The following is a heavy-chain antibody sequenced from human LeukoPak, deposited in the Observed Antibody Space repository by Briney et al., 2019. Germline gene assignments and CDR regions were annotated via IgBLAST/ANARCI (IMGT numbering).Heavy chain of an antibody. J-gene: IGHJ6*02. D-gene: IGHD6-25*01. CDR2: IYPDDSDT. CDR3: ARLAGATYYYYAMDV. Sequence: GESLKISCKGSGYNFANYWIGWVRQMAGKGLGWVGIIYPDDSDTRYSPSFQGQVTISAAKSISTVYLQWSSLKASDSAMYFCARLAGATYYYYAMDVWGQGTAVTVSS. V-gene: IGHV5-51*01. CDR1: GYNFANYW.